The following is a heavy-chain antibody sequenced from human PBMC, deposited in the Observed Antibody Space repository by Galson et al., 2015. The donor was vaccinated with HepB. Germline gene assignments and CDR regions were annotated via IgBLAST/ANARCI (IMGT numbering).Heavy chain of an antibody. CDR2: ITGKGDST. D-gene: IGHD5-18*01. V-gene: IGHV3-23*01. J-gene: IGHJ5*01. CDR3: AKGYGLFDS. CDR1: GFAFDSHA. Sequence: SLRLSCAASGFAFDSHAMSWVRQAPGRGLELISGITGKGDSTLYADAVKGRFTVSKDNSNKMLYLQMNSLRAEDAGLYFCAKGYGLFDSWGQGILVTVSS.